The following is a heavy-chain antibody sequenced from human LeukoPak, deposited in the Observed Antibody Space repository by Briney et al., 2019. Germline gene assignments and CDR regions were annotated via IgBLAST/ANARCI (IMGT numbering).Heavy chain of an antibody. CDR1: GFTFSSYG. D-gene: IGHD3-10*01. Sequence: GGSLRLSCAASGFTFSSYGMSWVRQAPGEGLEWVSTIRGSGVSTYYADSVKGRFTFSRDNSKNTLYLQMNSLRAEDTAVYYCARVLSGRGSLYSYYYYMDVWGKGTTVTISS. CDR3: ARVLSGRGSLYSYYYYMDV. J-gene: IGHJ6*03. V-gene: IGHV3-23*01. CDR2: IRGSGVST.